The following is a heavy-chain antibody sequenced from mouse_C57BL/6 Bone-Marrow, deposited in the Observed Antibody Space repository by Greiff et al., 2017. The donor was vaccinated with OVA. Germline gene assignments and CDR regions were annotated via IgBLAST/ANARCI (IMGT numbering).Heavy chain of an antibody. CDR3: ARRRDYDERGAMDY. V-gene: IGHV5-6*02. CDR1: GFTFSSYG. CDR2: ISSGGSYT. J-gene: IGHJ4*01. D-gene: IGHD2-4*01. Sequence: EVKLMESGGDLVKPGGSLKLSCAASGFTFSSYGMSWVRQTPDKRLEWVATISSGGSYTYYPDSVKGRFTISRDNAKNTLYLQMSSLKSEDTAMYYCARRRDYDERGAMDYWGQGTSVTVSS.